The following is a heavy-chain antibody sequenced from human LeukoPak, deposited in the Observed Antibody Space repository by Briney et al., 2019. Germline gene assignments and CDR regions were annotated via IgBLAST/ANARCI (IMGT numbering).Heavy chain of an antibody. CDR2: IYSGGST. CDR1: GFTVSSNH. Sequence: GGSLRLSCAASGFTVSSNHMSWVRQAPGKGLEWVSVIYSGGSTYYADSVKGRFTISRDNSKNTLYLQMNSLRAEDTAVYYCARDKIVSYSSGWYYDYWGQGTLVTVSS. J-gene: IGHJ4*02. CDR3: ARDKIVSYSSGWYYDY. V-gene: IGHV3-66*01. D-gene: IGHD6-19*01.